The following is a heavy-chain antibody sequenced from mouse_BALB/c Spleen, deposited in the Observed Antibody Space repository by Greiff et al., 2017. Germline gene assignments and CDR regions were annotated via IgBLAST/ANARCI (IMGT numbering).Heavy chain of an antibody. J-gene: IGHJ3*01. Sequence: EVQRVESGGGLVQPGGSLKLSCAASGFTFSSYAMSWVRQTPEKRLEWVASISSGGSTYYPDSVKGRFTISRDNARNILYLQMSSLRSEDTAMYYCARGGGSQAWFAYWGQGTLVTVSA. CDR1: GFTFSSYA. CDR3: ARGGGSQAWFAY. CDR2: ISSGGST. D-gene: IGHD3-1*01. V-gene: IGHV5-6-5*01.